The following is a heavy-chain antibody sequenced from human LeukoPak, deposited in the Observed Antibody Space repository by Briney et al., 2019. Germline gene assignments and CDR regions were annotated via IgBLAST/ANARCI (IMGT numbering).Heavy chain of an antibody. CDR2: IIPIFGTA. J-gene: IGHJ4*02. CDR3: AREGLRGYSGYDYFDY. CDR1: GGTFSSYA. V-gene: IGHV1-69*13. Sequence: SVTVSCKASGGTFSSYAISWVRQAPGQGLEWMGGIIPIFGTANYAQKFQGRVTTTADESTSTAYMELSSLRSEDTAVYYCAREGLRGYSGYDYFDYWGQGTLVTVSS. D-gene: IGHD5-12*01.